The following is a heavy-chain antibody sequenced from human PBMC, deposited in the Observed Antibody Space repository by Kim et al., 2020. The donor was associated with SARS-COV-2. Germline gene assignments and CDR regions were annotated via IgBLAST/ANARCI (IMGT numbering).Heavy chain of an antibody. Sequence: GGSLRLSCAASGFTFSSYGMHWVRQAPGKGLEWVAVISYDGSNKYYADSVKGRFTISRDNSKNTLYLQMNSLRAEDTAVYYCAKDGGYSSGWGFDYWGQGTLVTVSS. CDR1: GFTFSSYG. CDR2: ISYDGSNK. CDR3: AKDGGYSSGWGFDY. V-gene: IGHV3-30*18. J-gene: IGHJ4*02. D-gene: IGHD6-19*01.